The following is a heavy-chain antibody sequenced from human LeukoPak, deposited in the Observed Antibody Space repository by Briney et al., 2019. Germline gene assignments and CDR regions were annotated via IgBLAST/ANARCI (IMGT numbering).Heavy chain of an antibody. CDR1: GFTVSTNC. CDR2: IYSGGTT. J-gene: IGHJ4*02. D-gene: IGHD5-18*01. CDR3: ARVDTVMAYYFDL. V-gene: IGHV3-53*04. Sequence: GGSLRLSCAASGFTVSTNCMTWVRQAPGKGLEWVSTIYSGGTTYYADSVMGRFTISRHNSRNTLYLQMNSLRAGDTAVYYCARVDTVMAYYFDLWGQGTLVTVSS.